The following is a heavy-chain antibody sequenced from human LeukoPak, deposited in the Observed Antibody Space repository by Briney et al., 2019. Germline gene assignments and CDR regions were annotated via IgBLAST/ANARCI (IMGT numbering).Heavy chain of an antibody. D-gene: IGHD3-3*01. V-gene: IGHV1-18*01. CDR2: ISAYNGNT. CDR3: ARDERLLSFLK. CDR1: GYSFTSNV. Sequence: ASVKVSCKASGYSFTSNVISWVRQAPGQGLEWMGWISAYNGNTNYAQKLQGRVTMTTDTSTSTAYMELGSLRSDDTAIYYCARDERLLSFLKWGQGTLVTVSS. J-gene: IGHJ4*02.